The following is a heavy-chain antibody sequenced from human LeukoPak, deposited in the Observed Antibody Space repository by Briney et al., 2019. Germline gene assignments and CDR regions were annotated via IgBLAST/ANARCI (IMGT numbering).Heavy chain of an antibody. D-gene: IGHD4-17*01. CDR3: ARGTTVTTDDAFDI. Sequence: SETLSLTCTVSGGSISSSSYYWGWIRQPPGKGLEWIGSIYYSGSTYYNPSLKSRVAISVDTSKNQFSLKLSSVTAADTAVYYCARGTTVTTDDAFDIWGQGTMVTVSS. V-gene: IGHV4-39*07. CDR1: GGSISSSSYY. CDR2: IYYSGST. J-gene: IGHJ3*02.